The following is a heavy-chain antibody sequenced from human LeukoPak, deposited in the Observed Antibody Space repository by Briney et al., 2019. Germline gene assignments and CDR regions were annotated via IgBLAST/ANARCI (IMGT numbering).Heavy chain of an antibody. D-gene: IGHD6-13*01. CDR2: INPSGGST. CDR3: ARVVGQLVHWLALDY. CDR1: GYTFTGYY. V-gene: IGHV1-46*01. Sequence: ASVKVSCKASGYTFTGYYMHWVRQAPGQGLEWMGIINPSGGSTSYAQKFQGRVTMTRDTSTSTVYMELSSLRSEDTAVYYCARVVGQLVHWLALDYWGQGTLVTVSS. J-gene: IGHJ4*02.